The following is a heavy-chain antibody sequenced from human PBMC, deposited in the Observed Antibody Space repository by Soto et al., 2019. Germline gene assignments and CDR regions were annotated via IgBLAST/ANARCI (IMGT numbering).Heavy chain of an antibody. V-gene: IGHV3-30*02. CDR2: ISGNGSST. CDR3: AKSLGLLQSGLDY. Sequence: PGGSLRLSCAAPESIFRGYGMHWVRQAPGKGLEWVAIISGNGSSTKYADAVVGRFTISRDNSKNTLYLQMNSLRAEDTAVYYCAKSLGLLQSGLDYWGQGTLVTVSS. CDR1: ESIFRGYG. D-gene: IGHD1-26*01. J-gene: IGHJ4*02.